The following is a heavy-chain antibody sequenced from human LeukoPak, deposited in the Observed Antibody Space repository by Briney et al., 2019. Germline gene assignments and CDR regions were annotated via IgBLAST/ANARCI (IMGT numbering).Heavy chain of an antibody. CDR3: ARTRKNYYDSSGLFDY. CDR2: ISSSGSTK. J-gene: IGHJ4*02. Sequence: GGSLRLSCAASGFTFSDYYMSWIRQAPGKGLEWVSYISSSGSTKYSADSVKGRFTISRDNAKNSPFLQMKSLRAEDTAVYYCARTRKNYYDSSGLFDYWGQGTLVTVSS. CDR1: GFTFSDYY. D-gene: IGHD3-22*01. V-gene: IGHV3-11*01.